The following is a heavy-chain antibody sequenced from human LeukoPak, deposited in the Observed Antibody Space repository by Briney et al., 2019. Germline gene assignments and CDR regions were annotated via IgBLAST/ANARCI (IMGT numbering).Heavy chain of an antibody. CDR3: ARDSSIAARPVGYYFDY. CDR1: GGTFSSYA. Sequence: SVKVSCKASGGTFSSYAISWVRQAPGQGLEWMGRIIPILGIANYAQKFQGRVTITAGKSTSTAYMELSSLRSEDTAVYYCARDSSIAARPVGYYFDYWGQGTLVTVSS. J-gene: IGHJ4*02. D-gene: IGHD6-6*01. CDR2: IIPILGIA. V-gene: IGHV1-69*04.